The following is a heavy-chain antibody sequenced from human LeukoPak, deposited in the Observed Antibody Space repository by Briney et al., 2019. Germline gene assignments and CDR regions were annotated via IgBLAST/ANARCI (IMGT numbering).Heavy chain of an antibody. V-gene: IGHV4-34*01. Sequence: SETLSLTCTVSGGSFSGYYWSWIRQPPGKGLEWIGEINHSGSTNYNPSLKSRVTISVDTSKNQFSLKLSSVTAADTAVYYCARRIGATNFDYWGQGTLVTVSS. J-gene: IGHJ4*02. CDR2: INHSGST. D-gene: IGHD2-15*01. CDR1: GGSFSGYY. CDR3: ARRIGATNFDY.